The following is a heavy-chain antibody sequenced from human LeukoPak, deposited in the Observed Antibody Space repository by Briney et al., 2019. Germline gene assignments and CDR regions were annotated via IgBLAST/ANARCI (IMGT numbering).Heavy chain of an antibody. V-gene: IGHV1-69*05. CDR3: AREGGNSYYYYYMDV. CDR1: GCTFSSYA. CDR2: IIPIFGTA. J-gene: IGHJ6*03. Sequence: SVKVSCKASGCTFSSYAISWVRQAPGQGLEWMGRIIPIFGTANYAQKFQGRVTITTDESTSTAYMELSSLRSEDTAVYYCAREGGNSYYYYYMDVWGKGTTVTVSS. D-gene: IGHD4-23*01.